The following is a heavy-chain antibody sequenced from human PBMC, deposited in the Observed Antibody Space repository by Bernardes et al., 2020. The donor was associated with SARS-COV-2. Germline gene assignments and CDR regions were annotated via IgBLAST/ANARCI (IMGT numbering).Heavy chain of an antibody. V-gene: IGHV1-2*02. Sequence: ASVKVSCKASGYTFTGYYIHWVRQAPGKGLEWMGRINPIVTGAHYAENFRGRVTMTSDTSNSTVYMELKRLTPDDTAVYYCARLVGSSWLDSWGQGALVTVSS. CDR3: ARLVGSSWLDS. CDR1: GYTFTGYY. CDR2: INPIVTGA. D-gene: IGHD6-13*01. J-gene: IGHJ4*02.